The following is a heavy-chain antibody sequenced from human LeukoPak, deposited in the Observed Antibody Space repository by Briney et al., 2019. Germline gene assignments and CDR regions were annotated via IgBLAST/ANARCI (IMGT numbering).Heavy chain of an antibody. CDR3: ARGPLRKIIWFDP. CDR1: GYTFTGYY. Sequence: ASVKVSCKASGYTFTGYYMHWVRQAPGQGLEWMGRINPNSGGTNYAQKFQGRVTMTRDTSISTAYMELSRLRSDDTAVYYCARGPLRKIIWFDPWGQGTLVTVSS. CDR2: INPNSGGT. D-gene: IGHD5/OR15-5a*01. V-gene: IGHV1-2*06. J-gene: IGHJ5*02.